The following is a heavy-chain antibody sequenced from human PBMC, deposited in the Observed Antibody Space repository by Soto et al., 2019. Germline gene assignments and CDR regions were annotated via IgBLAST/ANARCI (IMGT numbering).Heavy chain of an antibody. D-gene: IGHD3-16*02. CDR1: GYTFTAYA. CDR2: INLGNGNT. V-gene: IGHV1-3*05. Sequence: QVQLVQSGGEEKKPGASVRLSCEASGYTFTAYAIHWLRQAPGQSLEWMVWINLGNGNTKYSLKFLGRVSITRDTSAGTAYLELGSLRSEDTAVYYCAMSAISPYGGLIGPFDYWGQGNLVTVSS. J-gene: IGHJ4*02. CDR3: AMSAISPYGGLIGPFDY.